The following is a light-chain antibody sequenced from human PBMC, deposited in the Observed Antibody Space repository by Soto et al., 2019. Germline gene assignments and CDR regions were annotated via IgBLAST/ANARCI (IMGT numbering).Light chain of an antibody. CDR3: QKYNSAPPWT. CDR1: QDISNY. V-gene: IGKV1-27*01. Sequence: DIQMTQSPSSLSASVGDRVTITCRATQDISNYLAWYQQKPGKVPNLLIYAAATLQSWVPSRFSGSGSGTDFTLTISSLQPEEVATYYCQKYNSAPPWTFGQGTKVEI. J-gene: IGKJ1*01. CDR2: AAA.